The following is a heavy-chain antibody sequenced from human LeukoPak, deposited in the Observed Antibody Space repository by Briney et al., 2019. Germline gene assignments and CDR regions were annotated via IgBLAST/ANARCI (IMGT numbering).Heavy chain of an antibody. V-gene: IGHV4-39*07. CDR1: GGSISSSSYY. Sequence: SETLSLTCTVSGGSISSSSYYWGWIRQPPGKGLEWIGSIYYSGSTYYNPSLKSRVTISVDTSKNQFSLKLSSVTAADTAVYYCARGLGGSYLDYWGQGTLVTVSS. J-gene: IGHJ4*02. CDR3: ARGLGGSYLDY. D-gene: IGHD1-26*01. CDR2: IYYSGST.